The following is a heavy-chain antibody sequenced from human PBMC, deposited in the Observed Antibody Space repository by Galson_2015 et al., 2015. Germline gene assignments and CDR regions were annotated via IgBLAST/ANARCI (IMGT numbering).Heavy chain of an antibody. V-gene: IGHV1-2*02. CDR3: ARDRALSDYYGSVRENWSDP. D-gene: IGHD3-10*01. CDR1: GYTFTGHY. Sequence: SVKVSCKAAGYTFTGHYLHWVRQAPGQGLEWMGRISPNSGGTNYAQKFQGRVTMTRDTSISTVYMELSRLRSDDTAVYYCARDRALSDYYGSVRENWSDPWGQGTLVPVSS. J-gene: IGHJ5*02. CDR2: ISPNSGGT.